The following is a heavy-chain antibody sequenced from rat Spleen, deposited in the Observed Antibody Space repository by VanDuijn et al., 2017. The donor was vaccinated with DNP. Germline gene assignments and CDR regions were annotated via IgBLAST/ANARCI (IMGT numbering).Heavy chain of an antibody. CDR2: ISQSGRA. CDR1: DYSITGNY. J-gene: IGHJ1*01. V-gene: IGHV3-1*01. CDR3: ARYSGYYWYFDF. D-gene: IGHD1-1*01. Sequence: EVQLQESGPGRVKPSQSLSLTCSVTDYSITGNYWGWIRKFPGNKMEWIGHISQSGRASYNPSLKSRISITRDTSKNQFFLQLNSVTTEDTATYYCARYSGYYWYFDFWGPGTMVTVSS.